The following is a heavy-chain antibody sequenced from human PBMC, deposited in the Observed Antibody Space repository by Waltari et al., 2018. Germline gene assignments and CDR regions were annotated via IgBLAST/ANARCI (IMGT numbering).Heavy chain of an antibody. J-gene: IGHJ4*02. CDR1: GGSISSYY. D-gene: IGHD4-17*01. CDR2: IYYSGST. Sequence: QVQLQESGPGLVKPSETLSLTCTVSGGSISSYYWSWLRQPPGKGLEWIGYIYYSGSTNYNPSLKSRVTISVDTSKNQFSLKLSSVTAADTAVYYCARSTRYGDYYFDYWGQGTLVTVSS. V-gene: IGHV4-59*01. CDR3: ARSTRYGDYYFDY.